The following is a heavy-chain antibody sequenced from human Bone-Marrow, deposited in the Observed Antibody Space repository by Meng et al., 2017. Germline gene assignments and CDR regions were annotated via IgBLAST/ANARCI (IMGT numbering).Heavy chain of an antibody. V-gene: IGHV4-31*03. Sequence: HGSGPALVKPSQPLSLTCTPSGGSISSGGYYWSWIRQHPGKGLEWIGYIYYSGSTYYNPSLKSRVTISVDTSKNQFSLKLSSVTAADTAVYYCARGYGSGSSSDWFDPWGQGTLVTVSS. J-gene: IGHJ5*02. CDR1: GGSISSGGYY. CDR2: IYYSGST. D-gene: IGHD3-10*01. CDR3: ARGYGSGSSSDWFDP.